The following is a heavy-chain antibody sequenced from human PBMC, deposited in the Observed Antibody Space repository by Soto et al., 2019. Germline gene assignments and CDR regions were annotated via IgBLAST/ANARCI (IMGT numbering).Heavy chain of an antibody. Sequence: EVQLVESGGGLVQPGGSLRLSCAASAVSFSSYEMNWVRQAPGKGLEWISYISGSSSMIFYADSVKGRFTISRDNAKSSLFLQMNSLRAEDTAIYYCANDFWSEYSWGQGILVTVSS. J-gene: IGHJ4*02. V-gene: IGHV3-48*03. CDR3: ANDFWSEYS. CDR1: AVSFSSYE. CDR2: ISGSSSMI. D-gene: IGHD3-3*01.